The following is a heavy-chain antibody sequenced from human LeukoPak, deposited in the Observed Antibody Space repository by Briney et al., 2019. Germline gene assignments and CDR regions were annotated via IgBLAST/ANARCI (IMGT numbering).Heavy chain of an antibody. CDR2: IYTSGST. V-gene: IGHV4-61*02. J-gene: IGHJ4*02. Sequence: SQTLSLTCTVSGGSISSGSYYWSWTRQPAGKGLEWIGRIYTSGSTNYNPSLKSRVTISVDTSKNQFSLKLSSVTAADTAVYYCASSDYGVDYWGQGTLVTVSS. CDR1: GGSISSGSYY. CDR3: ASSDYGVDY. D-gene: IGHD4-17*01.